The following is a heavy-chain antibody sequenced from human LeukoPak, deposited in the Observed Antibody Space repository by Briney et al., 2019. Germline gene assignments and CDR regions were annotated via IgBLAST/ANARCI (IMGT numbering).Heavy chain of an antibody. D-gene: IGHD1-26*01. V-gene: IGHV1-69*13. CDR3: AREEGATDY. Sequence: SVKVSCKVSGYTLTELSMHWVRQAPGQGLEWMGGIIPIFGTANYAQKFQGRVTITADESTSTAYMELSSLRSEDTAVYYCAREEGATDYWGQGTLVTVSS. CDR1: GYTLTELS. J-gene: IGHJ4*02. CDR2: IIPIFGTA.